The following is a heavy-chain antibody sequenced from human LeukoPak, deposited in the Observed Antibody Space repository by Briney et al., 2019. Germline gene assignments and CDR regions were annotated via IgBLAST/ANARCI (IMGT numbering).Heavy chain of an antibody. CDR2: IYSGGST. V-gene: IGHV3-53*01. J-gene: IGHJ4*02. CDR1: GFTVSSNY. CDR3: ARAPRGWWQAPLFDY. D-gene: IGHD2-15*01. Sequence: PGGFLRLSCAASGFTVSSNYMSWVRQAPGKGLEWVSVIYSGGSTYYADSVKGRFTISRDNSKNTLYLQMNSLRAEDTAVYCCARAPRGWWQAPLFDYWGQGTLVTVSS.